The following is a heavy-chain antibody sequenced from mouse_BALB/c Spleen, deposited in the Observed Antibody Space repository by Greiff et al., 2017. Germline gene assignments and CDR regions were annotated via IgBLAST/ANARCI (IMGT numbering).Heavy chain of an antibody. CDR1: GYTFTSYT. CDR3: ARLKDLTGTWAMDY. CDR2: INPSSGYT. V-gene: IGHV1-4*01. D-gene: IGHD4-1*01. J-gene: IGHJ4*01. Sequence: QVQLQQSGAELARPGASVKMSCKASGYTFTSYTMPWVKQRPGQGLEWIGYINPSSGYTNYNQKFKDKATLTADKSSSTAYMQLSSLTSEDSAVYYCARLKDLTGTWAMDYWGQGTSVTVSS.